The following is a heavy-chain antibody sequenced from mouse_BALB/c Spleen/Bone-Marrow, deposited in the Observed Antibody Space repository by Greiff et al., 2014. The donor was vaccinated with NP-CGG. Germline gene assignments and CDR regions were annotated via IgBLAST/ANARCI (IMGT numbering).Heavy chain of an antibody. Sequence: QVQLKQSGPELVKPGASVKISCKASGYAFSSSWMNWVKQRPGQGLEWIGRIYPGDGNTNYNGKFKGKATLTADKSSTTAYMQLSSLTSVDSAVYFCALYDYDGLSGFAYWGQGTLVTVSA. CDR2: IYPGDGNT. V-gene: IGHV1-82*01. J-gene: IGHJ3*01. CDR3: ALYDYDGLSGFAY. D-gene: IGHD2-4*01. CDR1: GYAFSSSW.